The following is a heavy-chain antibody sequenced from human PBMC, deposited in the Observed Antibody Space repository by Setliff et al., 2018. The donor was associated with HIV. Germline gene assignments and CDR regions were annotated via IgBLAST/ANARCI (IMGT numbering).Heavy chain of an antibody. J-gene: IGHJ4*02. Sequence: SVKVSCKASGGTFSSYAISWVRQAPGQGLEWMGGIIPIFGTANYAQKFQGRVTITADESTNTAYMELSSLRSEDTAVYYCASGSHGEGATDYWGLGTLVSVSS. CDR2: IIPIFGTA. V-gene: IGHV1-69*13. D-gene: IGHD1-26*01. CDR3: ASGSHGEGATDY. CDR1: GGTFSSYA.